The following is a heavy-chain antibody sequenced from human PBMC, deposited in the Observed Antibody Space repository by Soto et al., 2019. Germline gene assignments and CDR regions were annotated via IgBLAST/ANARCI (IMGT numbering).Heavy chain of an antibody. V-gene: IGHV3-9*01. D-gene: IGHD6-13*01. J-gene: IGHJ5*02. CDR3: AEGAAGGHHGLEP. CDR1: GVTFVDYA. Sequence: SLRLSWAASGVTFVDYAMHWVRQDPGKGLEWVSGISWNSGSIAYADSVKGRFTISRDNAKNSLYLQMNSLRGEDTALYYYAEGAAGGHHGLEPRGKGTSVPGS. CDR2: ISWNSGSI.